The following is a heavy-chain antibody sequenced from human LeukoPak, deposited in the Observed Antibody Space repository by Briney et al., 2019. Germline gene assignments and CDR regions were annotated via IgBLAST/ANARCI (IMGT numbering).Heavy chain of an antibody. CDR1: GGSFSGYY. Sequence: SETLSLTCAVYGGSFSGYYWSWIRQPPGKGLEWIGEINHSGSTNYNPSLKSRVTISVDTSKNQFSLKLSSVTAADTAVYYCARSNWIDPFDYWGQGTLVTVSS. V-gene: IGHV4-34*01. CDR3: ARSNWIDPFDY. J-gene: IGHJ4*02. D-gene: IGHD1-20*01. CDR2: INHSGST.